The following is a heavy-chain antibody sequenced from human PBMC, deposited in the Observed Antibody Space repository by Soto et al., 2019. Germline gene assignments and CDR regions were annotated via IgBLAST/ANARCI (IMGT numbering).Heavy chain of an antibody. CDR2: IYYSGST. V-gene: IGHV4-31*03. Sequence: SETLSLTCTVSGGSISSGGYYWSWVRQHPGKGLEWIGYIYYSGSTYYNPSLKSRVTISVDTSKNQFSLKLSSVTAADTAVYYCARRMGGSYSWSFDYWGQGTLVTVSS. J-gene: IGHJ4*02. CDR3: ARRMGGSYSWSFDY. D-gene: IGHD1-26*01. CDR1: GGSISSGGYY.